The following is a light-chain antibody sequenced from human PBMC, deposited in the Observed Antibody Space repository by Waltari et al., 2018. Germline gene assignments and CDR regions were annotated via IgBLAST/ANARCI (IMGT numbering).Light chain of an antibody. CDR3: QSADSTATYAV. Sequence: SYELTQPPSVSVSPGQTARIACPGDSLPRQYASWYQKKSGQAPALVNCKNNERPSGIPDRFLGSRSETIVTLTISGVQAEDEADYYCQSADSTATYAVFGGGTKLTV. CDR1: SLPRQY. J-gene: IGLJ2*01. V-gene: IGLV3-25*03. CDR2: KNN.